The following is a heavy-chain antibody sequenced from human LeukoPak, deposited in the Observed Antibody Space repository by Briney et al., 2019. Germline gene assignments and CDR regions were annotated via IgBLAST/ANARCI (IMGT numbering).Heavy chain of an antibody. CDR3: AKDDPTGRYL. J-gene: IGHJ4*02. Sequence: GGSLRLSCAASAFTFSNYGMHWVRQTPGKGLEWVTFIHNYETTEYYADSVKGRFTISRDNSKNTVYLQMNSLRVEDAAVYYCAKDDPTGRYLWGQGTLVTVSS. D-gene: IGHD1-26*01. CDR2: IHNYETTE. CDR1: AFTFSNYG. V-gene: IGHV3-30*02.